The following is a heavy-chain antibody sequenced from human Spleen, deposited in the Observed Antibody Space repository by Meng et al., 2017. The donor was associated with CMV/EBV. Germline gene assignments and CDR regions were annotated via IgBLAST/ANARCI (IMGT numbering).Heavy chain of an antibody. V-gene: IGHV3-53*01. CDR3: ARGLTRGPDAFDI. CDR2: IYSGGST. D-gene: IGHD3-10*01. Sequence: GGSLRLSCAASGFTFSSYAMHWFRQAPGKGLEWVSVIYSGGSTYYADSVKARFTISRDNSKNTLYLQMNSLRAEDTAVYYCARGLTRGPDAFDIWGQGTMVTVSS. CDR1: GFTFSSYA. J-gene: IGHJ3*02.